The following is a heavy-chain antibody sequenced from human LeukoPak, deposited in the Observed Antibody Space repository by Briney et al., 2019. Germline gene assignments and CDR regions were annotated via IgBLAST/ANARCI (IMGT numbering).Heavy chain of an antibody. D-gene: IGHD3-22*01. J-gene: IGHJ4*02. Sequence: GGSLRLSCSASGFTFSSYAMHWFRQAPGKGLEYVSAMSSSGGKTYYADSMKGRFIISRDNSKNTLYLQLSSLTAEDTAVYFCVKGAESYCDSRSDYWGQGTLVTVSS. CDR1: GFTFSSYA. CDR2: MSSSGGKT. CDR3: VKGAESYCDSRSDY. V-gene: IGHV3-64D*09.